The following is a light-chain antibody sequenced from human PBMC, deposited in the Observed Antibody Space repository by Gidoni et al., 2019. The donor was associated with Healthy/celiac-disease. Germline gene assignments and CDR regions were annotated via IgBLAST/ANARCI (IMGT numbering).Light chain of an antibody. CDR1: RSNIGAGYD. CDR3: QSYDSSLSGVV. Sequence: QSVLTQPPSVSGAPGQRVTISCTGSRSNIGAGYDVHWYQQLPGTAPKLLIYGNSNRPSGVPDRFAGSTSGTSASLSITGLQAEDEADYYCQSYDSSLSGVVFGGGTKLTVL. CDR2: GNS. J-gene: IGLJ2*01. V-gene: IGLV1-40*01.